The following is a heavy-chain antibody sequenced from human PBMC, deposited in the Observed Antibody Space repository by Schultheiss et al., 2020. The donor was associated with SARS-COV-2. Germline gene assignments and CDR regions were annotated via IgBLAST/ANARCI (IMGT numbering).Heavy chain of an antibody. J-gene: IGHJ5*02. CDR2: ISGSGGST. Sequence: GESLKISCAASGFTFSSYAMSWVRQAPGKGLEWVSAISGSGGSTYYADSVKGRFTISRDNAKNSLYLQMNSLRAEDTAVYYCARDDYDSSEFWFDPWGQGTLVTVSS. CDR1: GFTFSSYA. D-gene: IGHD3-22*01. CDR3: ARDDYDSSEFWFDP. V-gene: IGHV3-23*01.